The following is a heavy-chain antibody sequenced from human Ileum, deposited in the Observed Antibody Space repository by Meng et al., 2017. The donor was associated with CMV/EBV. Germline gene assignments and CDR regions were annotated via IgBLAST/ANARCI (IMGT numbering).Heavy chain of an antibody. CDR2: ISASGAST. Sequence: SGFTFDNHVLSWVRQAPGKGLEWVSSISASGASTYYVDSVKGRFTISRDNSQNTVYLHMNILRAEDTAIYYCAKSPGSGTSYKGFDYWGQGTLVTVSS. CDR3: AKSPGSGTSYKGFDY. CDR1: GFTFDNHV. V-gene: IGHV3-23*01. D-gene: IGHD3-10*01. J-gene: IGHJ4*02.